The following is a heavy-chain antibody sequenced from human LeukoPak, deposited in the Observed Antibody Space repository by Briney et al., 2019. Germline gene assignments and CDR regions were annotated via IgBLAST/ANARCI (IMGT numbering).Heavy chain of an antibody. CDR2: IYTSGST. D-gene: IGHD2-2*03. J-gene: IGHJ5*02. CDR3: ARDRGELGIVVVPAAMNWFDP. CDR1: GGSISSGRYY. Sequence: PSQTLSLTCTVSGGSISSGRYYWSWIRQPAGKGLEWIGRIYTSGSTNYNPSLKSRVTISVDTSKNQFSLKLSSVTAADTAVYYCARDRGELGIVVVPAAMNWFDPWGQGTLVTVSS. V-gene: IGHV4-61*02.